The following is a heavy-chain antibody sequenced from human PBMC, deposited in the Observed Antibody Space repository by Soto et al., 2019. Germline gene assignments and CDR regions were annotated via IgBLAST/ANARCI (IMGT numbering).Heavy chain of an antibody. CDR1: GFTFSSFG. CDR3: ANDLRAMATIRPAS. CDR2: SSYDGIDK. D-gene: IGHD5-12*01. J-gene: IGHJ5*02. Sequence: QVQLMESGGGVVQPGRSLRLSCAASGFTFSSFGIHWVRQAPGKGLEWVAVSSYDGIDKNYADSGKGRFTISRDNSKNTLYLQMNRLRTEDTAGYYCANDLRAMATIRPASWGQVTLVTVSS. V-gene: IGHV3-30*18.